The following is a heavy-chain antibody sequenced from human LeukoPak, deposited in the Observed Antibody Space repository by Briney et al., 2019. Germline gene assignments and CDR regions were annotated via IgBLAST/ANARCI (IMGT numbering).Heavy chain of an antibody. Sequence: GGSLRLSCAASGFTFSSHGMQWVRQAPGKGLEWVALIWYDGSRTNYVDSVMGRFTISRDSSKNTLYLQMDNLRVEDTAVYFCAKDLSYGSLWFDPWGQGTLVTISS. CDR2: IWYDGSRT. V-gene: IGHV3-33*06. CDR3: AKDLSYGSLWFDP. D-gene: IGHD3-10*01. J-gene: IGHJ5*02. CDR1: GFTFSSHG.